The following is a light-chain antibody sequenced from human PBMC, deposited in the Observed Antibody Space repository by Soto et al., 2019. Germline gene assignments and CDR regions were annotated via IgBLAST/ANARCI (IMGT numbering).Light chain of an antibody. CDR2: DAS. Sequence: DNQMTQSPSTLSASVGDRVTITCRASQSISSWLAWYQQKPGKAPKLLIYDASSLESGVPSRFSGSGSASGSGTEFTLTISSLQPDDFATYYCQQYNVYPWTFGQGTEVEIK. V-gene: IGKV1-5*01. J-gene: IGKJ1*01. CDR1: QSISSW. CDR3: QQYNVYPWT.